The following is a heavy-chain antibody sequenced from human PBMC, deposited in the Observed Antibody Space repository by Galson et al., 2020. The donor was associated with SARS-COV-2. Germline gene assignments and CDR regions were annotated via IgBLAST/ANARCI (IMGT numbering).Heavy chain of an antibody. CDR1: GFTFSSYG. V-gene: IGHV3-30*18. J-gene: IGHJ4*02. D-gene: IGHD6-13*01. CDR3: AKAPPSSYSSSWYPDY. CDR2: ISYDGSNK. Sequence: GGSLRLSCAASGFTFSSYGMHWVRQAPGKGLEWVAVISYDGSNKYYADSVKGRFTISRDNSKNTLYLQMNSLRAEDTAVYYCAKAPPSSYSSSWYPDYWGQGTLVTVSS.